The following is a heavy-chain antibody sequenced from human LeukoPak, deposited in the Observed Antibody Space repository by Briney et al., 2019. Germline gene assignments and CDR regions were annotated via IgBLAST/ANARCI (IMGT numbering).Heavy chain of an antibody. CDR2: ISSSGSTI. V-gene: IGHV3-11*04. CDR1: GFTFSDYY. CDR3: ARQSSSGSAFDI. Sequence: GGSLRLSCAASGFTFSDYYMSWIRQAPGKGLEWVSYISSSGSTIYYADSVKSRFTISRDNAKNSLYLQMNSLRAEDTAVYYCARQSSSGSAFDIWGQGTMVTVSS. J-gene: IGHJ3*02. D-gene: IGHD6-25*01.